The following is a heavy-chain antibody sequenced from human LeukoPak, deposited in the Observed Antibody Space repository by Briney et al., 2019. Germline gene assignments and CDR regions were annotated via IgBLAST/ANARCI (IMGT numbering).Heavy chain of an antibody. CDR2: IKQDGSVK. J-gene: IGHJ4*02. V-gene: IGHV3-7*01. CDR3: FPGGG. CDR1: GFNFSPYW. D-gene: IGHD3-10*01. Sequence: PVGSLRLSCAASGFNFSPYWVNWVRQAPGKGLEWVANIKQDGSVKYYVDSVKGRFTISRDNAKNSVFLQMNSLTVEDTAVYYFFPGGGGGQGTLVTVSS.